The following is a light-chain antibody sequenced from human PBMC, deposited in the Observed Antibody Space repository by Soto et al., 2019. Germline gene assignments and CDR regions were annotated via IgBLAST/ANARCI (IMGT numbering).Light chain of an antibody. CDR1: SSDIGSYNR. V-gene: IGLV2-11*01. CDR3: CSHADPYTMV. Sequence: HSVLTQPRSVSGSPGQSVTISCTGTSSDIGSYNRVSWFQQPPGEAPKLIIYAVTKRPSGVPDRFSGSKSGNTASLTISGLQAEDEADYYCCSHADPYTMVFGGGTKLTVL. J-gene: IGLJ2*01. CDR2: AVT.